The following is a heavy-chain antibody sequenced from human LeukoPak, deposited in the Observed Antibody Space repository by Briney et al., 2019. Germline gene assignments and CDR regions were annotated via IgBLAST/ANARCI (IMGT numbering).Heavy chain of an antibody. Sequence: GRSLRLSCAASGFTFSSYGMHWVRQAPGKGLEWVAVIWYDGSNKYYADSVKGRFTISRDNSKNTLYLQMNSLRAEDTAVYYCARNLGSSWHGYFDYWGQGTLVTVSS. J-gene: IGHJ4*02. D-gene: IGHD6-13*01. CDR2: IWYDGSNK. V-gene: IGHV3-33*01. CDR3: ARNLGSSWHGYFDY. CDR1: GFTFSSYG.